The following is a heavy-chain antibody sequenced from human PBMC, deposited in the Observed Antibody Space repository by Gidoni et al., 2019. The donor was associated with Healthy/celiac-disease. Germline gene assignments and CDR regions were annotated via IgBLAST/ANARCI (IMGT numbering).Heavy chain of an antibody. D-gene: IGHD2-2*02. V-gene: IGHV4-4*02. Sequence: QVQLQESGPGLVKPSGTLSLTCAVSGRSISRSNWWSWVRQPPGKGLEWIGEIYHSGSTNYNPSLKSRVTISVDKSKNQFSLKLSSVTAADTAVYYCAREIYCSSTSCYTYFDYWGQGTLVTVSS. CDR1: GRSISRSNW. CDR2: IYHSGST. J-gene: IGHJ4*02. CDR3: AREIYCSSTSCYTYFDY.